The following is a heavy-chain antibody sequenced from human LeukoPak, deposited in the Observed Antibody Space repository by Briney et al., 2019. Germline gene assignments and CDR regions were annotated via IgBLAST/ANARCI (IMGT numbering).Heavy chain of an antibody. D-gene: IGHD2-2*02. CDR1: GGTFSSYA. Sequence: SVKVSCKASGGTFSSYAISWVRQAPGQGLEWMGRIIPILGIANYAQKFQGRVTITADKSTSTAYMELSSLRSEDTAVYYCAREAAADIVVVPAAIWRDYWGQGTLVTVSS. J-gene: IGHJ4*02. CDR3: AREAAADIVVVPAAIWRDY. CDR2: IIPILGIA. V-gene: IGHV1-69*04.